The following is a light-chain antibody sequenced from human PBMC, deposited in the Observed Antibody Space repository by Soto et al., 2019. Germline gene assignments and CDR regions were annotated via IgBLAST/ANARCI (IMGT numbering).Light chain of an antibody. V-gene: IGLV1-40*01. Sequence: QSVLTQPPSVSGAPGQRVTISCTGSSSNIGTGYDVHWYQQVPGSAPKVLIYGNTNRPSGVPDRFSGSKSGTSASLAITGLQADDEADYYCQSYDSTRLGVFGGGTKLTVL. J-gene: IGLJ2*01. CDR2: GNT. CDR1: SSNIGTGYD. CDR3: QSYDSTRLGV.